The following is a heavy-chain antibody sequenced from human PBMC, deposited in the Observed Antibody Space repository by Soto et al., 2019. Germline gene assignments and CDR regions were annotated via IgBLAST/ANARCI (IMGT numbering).Heavy chain of an antibody. D-gene: IGHD1-1*01. CDR3: ARDLYEERLGVYGMDV. J-gene: IGHJ6*02. CDR2: IIPIFGTA. V-gene: IGHV1-69*13. Sequence: SVKVSCKASGGTFSSYAISWVRQAPGQGLEWMGGIIPIFGTANYAQKFQGRVTITADESTSTAYMELSSLRSEDTAVYYYARDLYEERLGVYGMDVWGQGTTVTVSS. CDR1: GGTFSSYA.